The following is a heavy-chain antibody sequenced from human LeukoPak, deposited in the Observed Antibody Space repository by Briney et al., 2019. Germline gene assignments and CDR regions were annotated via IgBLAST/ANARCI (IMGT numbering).Heavy chain of an antibody. CDR3: ARAERQLALDAFDI. CDR1: GYSISSGYY. V-gene: IGHV4-38-2*01. D-gene: IGHD1-1*01. CDR2: INTSGST. J-gene: IGHJ3*02. Sequence: SETLSLTCGVSGYSISSGYYWGWIRQPPGKGLEWIGRINTSGSTNYNPSLKRRVTMSLDTSKNQLSLKLRSVTAADTAIYYCARAERQLALDAFDIWGQGTMVTVSS.